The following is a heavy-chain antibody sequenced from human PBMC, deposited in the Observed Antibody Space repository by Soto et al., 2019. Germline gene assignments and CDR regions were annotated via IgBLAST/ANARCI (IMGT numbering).Heavy chain of an antibody. Sequence: GASVKVSCKASGGTFSSYAISWVRQAPGQGLEWMGGIIPIFGTANYAQKFQGRVTITADESTSTAYMELSSLRSEDTAVYYCANSYIIAVAPHGYYYYYGMDVWGQGTTVTVSS. CDR3: ANSYIIAVAPHGYYYYYGMDV. CDR2: IIPIFGTA. J-gene: IGHJ6*02. D-gene: IGHD6-19*01. V-gene: IGHV1-69*13. CDR1: GGTFSSYA.